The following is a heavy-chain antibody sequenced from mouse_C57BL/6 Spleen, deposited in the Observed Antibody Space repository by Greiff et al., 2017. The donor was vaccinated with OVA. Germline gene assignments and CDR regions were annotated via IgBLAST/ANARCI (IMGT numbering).Heavy chain of an antibody. Sequence: VQLHQPGTELVKPGASVKLSCKASGYTFTSYWMHWVKQRPGQGLEWIGNINPSNGGTNYNEKFKSKATLTVDKSSSTAYMQLSSLTSEDSAVDYCAREGTTVVATDYFDYWGQGTTLTVSS. J-gene: IGHJ2*01. CDR1: GYTFTSYW. CDR2: INPSNGGT. CDR3: AREGTTVVATDYFDY. D-gene: IGHD1-1*01. V-gene: IGHV1-53*01.